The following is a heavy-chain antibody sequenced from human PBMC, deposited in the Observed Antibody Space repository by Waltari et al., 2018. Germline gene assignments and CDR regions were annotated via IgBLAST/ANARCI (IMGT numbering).Heavy chain of an antibody. CDR3: ARVLTTGTVAFDI. D-gene: IGHD1-7*01. CDR2: IYYNGVN. CDR1: GDSLSSNLF. J-gene: IGHJ3*02. Sequence: QVQLRESGPGLVKPSETLSLTCVISGDSLSSNLFWGWIRQSPEKGMEWIGNIYYNGVNYYSPFRKSRVFISIDTPRRQFSLKLTSVTAADTAVYYCARVLTTGTVAFDIWGQGTLVTVSS. V-gene: IGHV4-38-2*01.